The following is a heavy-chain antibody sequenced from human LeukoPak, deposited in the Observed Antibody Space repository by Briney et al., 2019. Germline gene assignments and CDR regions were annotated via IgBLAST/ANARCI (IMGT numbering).Heavy chain of an antibody. CDR3: AKSPSAAAEFDP. Sequence: ASVKVSCKASGYTFTSYGISWVRQAPGQGLEWMGWISAYNGNINYAQKLQGRVTMTTDTSTSTAYMELRSLRSDDTAVYYCAKSPSAAAEFDPWGQGTLVTVSS. CDR1: GYTFTSYG. CDR2: ISAYNGNI. V-gene: IGHV1-18*04. D-gene: IGHD6-13*01. J-gene: IGHJ5*02.